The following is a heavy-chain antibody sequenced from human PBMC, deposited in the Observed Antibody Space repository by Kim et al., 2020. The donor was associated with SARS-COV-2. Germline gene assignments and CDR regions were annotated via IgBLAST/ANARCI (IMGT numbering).Heavy chain of an antibody. D-gene: IGHD3-10*01. CDR1: GGSISNDNYY. Sequence: SETLSLTCTVSGGSISNDNYYWGWIRQPPGKGLEWIGTIYYSGNTHYKSSLKSRVTISVDTSKNQFSLKLTSVTAADTAVYYCARHTSNSFGELLNFDSWGQGTLVTVSS. CDR3: ARHTSNSFGELLNFDS. CDR2: IYYSGNT. J-gene: IGHJ4*02. V-gene: IGHV4-39*01.